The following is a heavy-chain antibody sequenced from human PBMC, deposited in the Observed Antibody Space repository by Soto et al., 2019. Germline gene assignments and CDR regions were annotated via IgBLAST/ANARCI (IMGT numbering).Heavy chain of an antibody. V-gene: IGHV4-59*01. CDR2: IHYSGST. D-gene: IGHD3-3*01. CDR3: ARVRSNLFDY. Sequence: SETLSLTCTVPGDSISTFYWSWIRQPPGKGLEWIGYIHYSGSTNYNPSLKSQVIISVDTSKNQFSLKLSSVTAADTAVYFCARVRSNLFDYWGQGTLVTVSS. J-gene: IGHJ4*02. CDR1: GDSISTFY.